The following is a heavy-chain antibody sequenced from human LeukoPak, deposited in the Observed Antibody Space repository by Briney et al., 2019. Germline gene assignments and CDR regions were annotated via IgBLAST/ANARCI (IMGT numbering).Heavy chain of an antibody. CDR1: GYTFTSYY. Sequence: GASVKVSCKASGYTFTSYYMHWVRQAPGQGREWMGIINPSGSSTSYAQKFQGRVTMTRDTSTGTVYMELSSLRSEDTAVYYCARDLGNRIAARLPGKTMDVWGKGTTVTVSS. V-gene: IGHV1-46*03. CDR3: ARDLGNRIAARLPGKTMDV. CDR2: INPSGSST. J-gene: IGHJ6*03. D-gene: IGHD6-6*01.